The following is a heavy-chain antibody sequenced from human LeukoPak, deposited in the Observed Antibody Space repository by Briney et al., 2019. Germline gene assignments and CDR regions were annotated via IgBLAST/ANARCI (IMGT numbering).Heavy chain of an antibody. V-gene: IGHV3-30-3*02. J-gene: IGHJ4*02. Sequence: PGGSLRLSCAASGFTFSTYTLHWVRQAPGKGLEWVALISSTGNNKYYADSVKGRFTISRDNSKNTLYLQMNSLRAEDTAVYYCAKPGGYDSSGYYYVSGSLYFDYWGQGTLVTVSS. CDR1: GFTFSTYT. CDR3: AKPGGYDSSGYYYVSGSLYFDY. D-gene: IGHD3-22*01. CDR2: ISSTGNNK.